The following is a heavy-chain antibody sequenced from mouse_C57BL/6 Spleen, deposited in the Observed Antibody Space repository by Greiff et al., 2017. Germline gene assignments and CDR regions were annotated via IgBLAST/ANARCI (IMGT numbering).Heavy chain of an antibody. CDR1: GYTFTSYT. CDR3: AREYGNYPAWFAY. D-gene: IGHD2-10*02. J-gene: IGHJ3*01. V-gene: IGHV1-4*01. CDR2: INPSSGYT. Sequence: VQLQQSGAELARPGASVKMSCKASGYTFTSYTMHWVKQRPGQGLEWIGYINPSSGYTKYNQKFKDKATLTADKSSSTAYMQLSSLTSEDSAVYYCAREYGNYPAWFAYWGQGTLVTVSA.